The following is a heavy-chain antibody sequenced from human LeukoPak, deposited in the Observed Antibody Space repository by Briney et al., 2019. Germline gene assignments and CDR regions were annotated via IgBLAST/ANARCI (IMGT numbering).Heavy chain of an antibody. J-gene: IGHJ4*02. Sequence: GGSLRLSCAASGFTFSSYGMHWVRQAPGKGLEWVAVIWYDGSNKYYADSVKGRFTISRDNSKNTLSLQMNSLRAEDTAVYYCAKGRGTTVTSAANYWGQGTLVTVSS. CDR3: AKGRGTTVTSAANY. D-gene: IGHD4-17*01. CDR2: IWYDGSNK. CDR1: GFTFSSYG. V-gene: IGHV3-33*06.